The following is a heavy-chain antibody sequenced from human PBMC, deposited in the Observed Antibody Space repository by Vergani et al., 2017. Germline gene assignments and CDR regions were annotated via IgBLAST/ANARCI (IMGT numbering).Heavy chain of an antibody. J-gene: IGHJ2*01. D-gene: IGHD4-17*01. CDR3: AGRGGLCDGDYDHWYFDL. V-gene: IGHV5-51*01. CDR2: IYPGDSDT. CDR1: GYIFTSYW. Sequence: EVQLVQSGAEVKKPGESLKISCKGSGYIFTSYWIGWVRQMPGKGLEWMGIIYPGDSDTRYSPSFQGQVTISAGKSSSTAYLQWSSLMASDTAMYYCAGRGGLCDGDYDHWYFDLWGRGTLVTVSS.